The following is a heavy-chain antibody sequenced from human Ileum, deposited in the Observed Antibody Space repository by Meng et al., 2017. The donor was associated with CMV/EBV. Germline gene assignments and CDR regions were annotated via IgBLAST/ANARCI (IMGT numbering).Heavy chain of an antibody. Sequence: GESLKISCAASGFSFSSYWMSWVRQAPGKGLEWVANIEQNGIADGYVDSVKGRFTISRDTSENTLHLQMSSLRVDDTALYYCAKGVTSGSTYRAFDILGQGTKVTVSS. CDR1: GFSFSSYW. CDR2: IEQNGIAD. CDR3: AKGVTSGSTYRAFDI. D-gene: IGHD3-22*01. J-gene: IGHJ3*02. V-gene: IGHV3-7*03.